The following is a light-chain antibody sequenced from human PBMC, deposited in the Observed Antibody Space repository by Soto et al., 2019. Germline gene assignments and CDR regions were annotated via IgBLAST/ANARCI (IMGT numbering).Light chain of an antibody. Sequence: SAVPAAGEESRSGRSRASQSISSWLAWYQQKPGKAPKLLIYDASSLESGVPSRFSVSGSGTEFILTFSRLQPDDLATYSCKVYNSYSRTCGGGTKVDIK. CDR3: KVYNSYSRT. CDR2: DAS. J-gene: IGKJ4*01. V-gene: IGKV1-5*01. CDR1: QSISSW.